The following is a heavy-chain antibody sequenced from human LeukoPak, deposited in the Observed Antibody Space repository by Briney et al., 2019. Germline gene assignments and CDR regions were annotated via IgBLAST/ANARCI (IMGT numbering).Heavy chain of an antibody. J-gene: IGHJ4*02. D-gene: IGHD2-15*01. CDR3: ARLSGYCSGGYCYFDY. CDR2: INPNSGGT. Sequence: ASVKVSCKASGGTFSSYAISWVRQAPGQGLEWMGWINPNSGGTDYAQKFQGRVTLTRDTSISTAYMELSGLRSDDTAVYYCARLSGYCSGGYCYFDYWGQGTLVTVSS. V-gene: IGHV1-2*02. CDR1: GGTFSSYA.